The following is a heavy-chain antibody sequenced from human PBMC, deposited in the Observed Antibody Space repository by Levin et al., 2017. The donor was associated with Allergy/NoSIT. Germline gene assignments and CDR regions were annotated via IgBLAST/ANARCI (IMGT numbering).Heavy chain of an antibody. Sequence: GESLKISCAASGFTFSSYAMSWVRQAPGKGLEWVSAISGSGGSTYYADSVKGRFTISRDNSKNTLYLQMNSLRAEDTAVYYCARESTPRRFLEALYYYYYMDVWGKGTTVTVSS. J-gene: IGHJ6*03. CDR1: GFTFSSYA. D-gene: IGHD3-3*01. CDR3: ARESTPRRFLEALYYYYYMDV. V-gene: IGHV3-23*01. CDR2: ISGSGGST.